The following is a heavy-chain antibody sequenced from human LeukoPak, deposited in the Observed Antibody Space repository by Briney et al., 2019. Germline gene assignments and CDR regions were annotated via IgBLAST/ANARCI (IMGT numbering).Heavy chain of an antibody. CDR1: GFTFSSYA. D-gene: IGHD3-22*01. Sequence: GGSLRLSCAASGFTFSSYAMHWVRQAPGKGLEWVALISYDGSNKYYADSVKGRFTISRDNSKSTLYLQMSSLRAEDTAVYYCARVADPTFGTMILVDHFDYWGQGILVTVSS. CDR2: ISYDGSNK. J-gene: IGHJ4*02. CDR3: ARVADPTFGTMILVDHFDY. V-gene: IGHV3-30*04.